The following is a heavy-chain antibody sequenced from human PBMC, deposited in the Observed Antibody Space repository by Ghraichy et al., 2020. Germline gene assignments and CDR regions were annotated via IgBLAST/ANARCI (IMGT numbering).Heavy chain of an antibody. CDR2: INHSGST. J-gene: IGHJ4*02. CDR1: GGSFSGYY. V-gene: IGHV4-34*01. D-gene: IGHD2-21*01. Sequence: SETLSLTCAVYGGSFSGYYWSWIRQPPGKGLEWIGEINHSGSTNYNPSLKSRVTISVDTSKNQFSLKLSSVTAADTAVYYCARVGWRWGYFDYWGQGTLVTVSS. CDR3: ARVGWRWGYFDY.